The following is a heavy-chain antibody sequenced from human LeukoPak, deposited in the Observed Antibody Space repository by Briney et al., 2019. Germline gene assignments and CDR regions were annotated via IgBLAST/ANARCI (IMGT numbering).Heavy chain of an antibody. D-gene: IGHD3-22*01. CDR1: GGSFSGYY. CDR3: ASIKAYYDSRSYPDY. CDR2: INHSGST. Sequence: SETLSLTCAVYGGSFSGYYWSWIRQPPGKGLEWIGEINHSGSTNYNPSLKSRVTISVDTSKNQFSLKLSSVTAADTAVYYCASIKAYYDSRSYPDYWGQGTLVTVSS. V-gene: IGHV4-34*01. J-gene: IGHJ4*02.